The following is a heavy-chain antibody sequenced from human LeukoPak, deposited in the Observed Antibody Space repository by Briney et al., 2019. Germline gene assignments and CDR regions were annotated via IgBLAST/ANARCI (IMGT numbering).Heavy chain of an antibody. CDR1: GYTFTSYY. D-gene: IGHD6-19*01. Sequence: ASVKVSCKASGYTFTSYYIHWVRQAPGQGLEWMGIINPSGGSTTYAQKFQGRVTMTRDTSISTAYMELSSLTSDDTAVYYCARAHSSGFDYWGQGTLVTVSS. CDR3: ARAHSSGFDY. CDR2: INPSGGST. V-gene: IGHV1-46*01. J-gene: IGHJ4*02.